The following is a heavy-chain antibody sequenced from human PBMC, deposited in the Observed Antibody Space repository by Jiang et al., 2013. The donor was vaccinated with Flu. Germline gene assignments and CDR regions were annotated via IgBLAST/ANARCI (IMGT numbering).Heavy chain of an antibody. V-gene: IGHV1-2*02. J-gene: IGHJ5*02. D-gene: IGHD3-10*01. CDR3: ARIIMTKSGLDP. CDR2: INTNSGAT. Sequence: SVKVSCKTSEYTFNGFYIHWVRQAPGQKLEWMGWINTNSGATKYARGFQGRVTMTRDTSIRTVYMDLSGLTSDDAAVYYCARIIMTKSGLDPWGQGTLVTVSA. CDR1: EYTFNGFY.